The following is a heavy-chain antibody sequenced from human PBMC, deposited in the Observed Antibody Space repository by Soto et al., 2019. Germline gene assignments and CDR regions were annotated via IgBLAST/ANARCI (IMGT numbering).Heavy chain of an antibody. CDR2: ISSNGAGT. J-gene: IGHJ4*02. V-gene: IGHV3-64*01. CDR1: GVTFSSYA. Sequence: EVQLVESGGGLVQPGGSLRLSCAASGVTFSSYAIHWVRQAPGKGLESVSAISSNGAGTYYANSVKGRFTISRDNTKNTLYLQMVSLRAEDMAVYYCARTGLDTTMVTVFDYWGQGTLVTVSS. CDR3: ARTGLDTTMVTVFDY. D-gene: IGHD5-18*01.